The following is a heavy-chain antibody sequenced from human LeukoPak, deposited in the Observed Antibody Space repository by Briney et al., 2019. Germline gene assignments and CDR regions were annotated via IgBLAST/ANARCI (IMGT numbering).Heavy chain of an antibody. V-gene: IGHV1-18*01. D-gene: IGHD3-22*01. J-gene: IGHJ3*02. Sequence: ASVKVSCKASGYTFTSYGISWVRQAPGQGLEWMGWISAYNGNTNYAQKLQGRVTMTTDTSTSTAYMELSSLRSEDTAVYYCAADWNYYDSSGYTRATRFDIWGQGTMVTVSS. CDR1: GYTFTSYG. CDR2: ISAYNGNT. CDR3: AADWNYYDSSGYTRATRFDI.